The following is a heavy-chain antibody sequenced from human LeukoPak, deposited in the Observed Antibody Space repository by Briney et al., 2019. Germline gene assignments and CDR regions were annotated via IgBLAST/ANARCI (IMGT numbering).Heavy chain of an antibody. CDR1: GFTFDDYA. V-gene: IGHV3-9*01. CDR3: KKGVLRGKTYGLDF. Sequence: GGSLRLSCAASGFTFDDYAMHWVRQAPGKGLEWVSGISWNSGSVGYADSVKGRFTISRDNAKNSLYLQMNSLRTEDTALYYWKKGVLRGKTYGLDFGGQGPLVT. D-gene: IGHD1/OR15-1a*01. J-gene: IGHJ4*02. CDR2: ISWNSGSV.